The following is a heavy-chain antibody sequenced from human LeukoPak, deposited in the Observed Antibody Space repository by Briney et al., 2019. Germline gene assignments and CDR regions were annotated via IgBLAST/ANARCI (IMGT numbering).Heavy chain of an antibody. J-gene: IGHJ3*02. CDR2: ISHSGATT. CDR1: GFIFSSYW. V-gene: IGHV3-23*01. Sequence: EPGGSLRLSCAASGFIFSSYWMHWVRLAPGKGLEWVSAISHSGATTYYADSVKGRLTISRDNSKNTLYLQMNSLRAEDTAIYYCAKAPPPYCSGGSCFDAFDIWGQGTMVTVS. D-gene: IGHD2-15*01. CDR3: AKAPPPYCSGGSCFDAFDI.